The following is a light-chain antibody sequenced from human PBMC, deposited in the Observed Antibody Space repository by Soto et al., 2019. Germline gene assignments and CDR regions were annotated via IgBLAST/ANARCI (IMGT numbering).Light chain of an antibody. V-gene: IGKV1-9*01. CDR1: QGISSY. Sequence: IQLTQSPSSLSASVGDRVTITCRASQGISSYLAWYQQKPGKAPKLLIYAASTLQSGVPSRFSGSGSETDFTLTISSLQPEDFATYYCQQTTSFPLTFGGGTKVEIK. CDR3: QQTTSFPLT. CDR2: AAS. J-gene: IGKJ4*01.